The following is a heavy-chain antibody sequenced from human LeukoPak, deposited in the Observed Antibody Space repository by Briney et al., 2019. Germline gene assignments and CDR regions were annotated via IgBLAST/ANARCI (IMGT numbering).Heavy chain of an antibody. CDR1: GFTFSDYS. V-gene: IGHV3-21*01. Sequence: GGSLRLSCAVSGFTFSDYSMIWIRQAPGKGLEWVSSISGVSSYMLYADSVKGRFTVSRDNAENSLYLQMNSLRAEDTAVYYCARYQYGYWHVDYWGQGMLVTVSS. CDR3: ARYQYGYWHVDY. J-gene: IGHJ4*02. CDR2: ISGVSSYM. D-gene: IGHD2-8*02.